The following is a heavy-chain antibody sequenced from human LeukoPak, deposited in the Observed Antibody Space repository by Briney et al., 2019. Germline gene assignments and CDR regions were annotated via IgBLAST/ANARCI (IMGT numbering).Heavy chain of an antibody. J-gene: IGHJ4*02. V-gene: IGHV4-4*07. CDR3: ARDSPPAYCSSGSCYFDS. D-gene: IGHD2-15*01. CDR2: IYTSGST. CDR1: GGSISSYY. Sequence: PSETLSLTCTVSGGSISSYYWSWIRQPAGKGLEGIGSIYTSGSTDYNPSLKSRVTISRDTSKNEFSLILSSLTAADTAVYYCARDSPPAYCSSGSCYFDSWGQGTLVTVSS.